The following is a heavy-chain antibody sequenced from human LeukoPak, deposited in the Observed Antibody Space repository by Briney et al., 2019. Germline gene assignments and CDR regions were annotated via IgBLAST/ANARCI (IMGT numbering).Heavy chain of an antibody. V-gene: IGHV3-23*01. J-gene: IGHJ4*02. CDR1: GFTFSSNA. D-gene: IGHD7-27*01. Sequence: QPGGSLRLSCAPSGFTFSSNAMSWVRQAPGKGLEWVSAISGSGVSTYYAHSVKGRFTTSRDNSKNTLYLQMNSLRAEDTAVYNCAKEPLGSWSSYDYWGQGTLVTASS. CDR2: ISGSGVST. CDR3: AKEPLGSWSSYDY.